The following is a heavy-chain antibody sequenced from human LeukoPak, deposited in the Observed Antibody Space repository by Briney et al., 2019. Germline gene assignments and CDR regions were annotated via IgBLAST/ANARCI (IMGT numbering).Heavy chain of an antibody. Sequence: SETLSLTCTVSGGSISSGGYYWNWIRQPPGKGLEWIGYIYYSGSTNYNPSFKSRVTISVDTSKNQFSLKLSSVTAADTAVYYCARSRGLYDSNGYRQKNCDFWGQGTLVTVSS. CDR2: IYYSGST. CDR3: ARSRGLYDSNGYRQKNCDF. D-gene: IGHD3-22*01. CDR1: GGSISSGGYY. J-gene: IGHJ4*02. V-gene: IGHV4-61*08.